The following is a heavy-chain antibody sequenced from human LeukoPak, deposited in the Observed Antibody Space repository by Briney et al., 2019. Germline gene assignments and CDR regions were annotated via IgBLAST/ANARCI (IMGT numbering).Heavy chain of an antibody. CDR2: IKKDGSEK. Sequence: GGSLRLSCAASGFTFSSYAMNWVRQAPGKGPEWVAIIKKDGSEKYYVDSVKGRFTISRGNAKNSLYLQMNSLRADDTAVYFCAGGAGFLIDYWGQGALVTVSS. CDR3: AGGAGFLIDY. J-gene: IGHJ4*02. D-gene: IGHD2/OR15-2a*01. CDR1: GFTFSSYA. V-gene: IGHV3-7*01.